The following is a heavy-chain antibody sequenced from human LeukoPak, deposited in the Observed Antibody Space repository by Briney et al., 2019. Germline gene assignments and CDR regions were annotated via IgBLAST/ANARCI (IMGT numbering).Heavy chain of an antibody. V-gene: IGHV3-23*01. J-gene: IGHJ4*02. CDR3: SNWVEGARPSLDY. CDR2: ISNSGRNT. D-gene: IGHD6-6*01. Sequence: PGGSLRLSCSASGFTLRSYAMAWVRQAPGTGLGWVSAISNSGRNTYYADSVKGRFTISRDNSKNTLYLEMNSLRAEDTAVYYCSNWVEGARPSLDYWGQGALVTVSS. CDR1: GFTLRSYA.